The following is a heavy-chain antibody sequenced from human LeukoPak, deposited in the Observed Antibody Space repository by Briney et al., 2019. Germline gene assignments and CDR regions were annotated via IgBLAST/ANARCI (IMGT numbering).Heavy chain of an antibody. J-gene: IGHJ4*02. CDR3: ARGGYSSGWSQGGLDY. D-gene: IGHD6-19*01. V-gene: IGHV3-30-3*01. Sequence: GGSLRLSCAASGFTFSSYAMHWVRQAPGKGLEWVAVISYDGSNKYYADSVKGRFTISRDNSKNTLYLQMNSLRAEDTAVYCCARGGYSSGWSQGGLDYWGQGTLVTVSS. CDR1: GFTFSSYA. CDR2: ISYDGSNK.